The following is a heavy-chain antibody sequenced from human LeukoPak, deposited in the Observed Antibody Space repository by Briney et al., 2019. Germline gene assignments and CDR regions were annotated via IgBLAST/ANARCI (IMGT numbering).Heavy chain of an antibody. D-gene: IGHD1-14*01. CDR1: GGSISSGSYY. V-gene: IGHV4-61*02. CDR2: IYTSGST. Sequence: SETLSLTCTVSGGSISSGSYYWSWIRQPAGKGLEWIGRIYTSGSTNYNPSLKSRVTISVDTSKNQFSLKLSSVTAADTAVYYCARGATAPEDFDYWGQGTLVTVSS. CDR3: ARGATAPEDFDY. J-gene: IGHJ4*02.